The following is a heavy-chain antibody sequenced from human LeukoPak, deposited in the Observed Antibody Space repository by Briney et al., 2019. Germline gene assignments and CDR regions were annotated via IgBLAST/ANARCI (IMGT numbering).Heavy chain of an antibody. D-gene: IGHD6-19*01. V-gene: IGHV3-23*01. CDR1: GFTFSGYA. J-gene: IGHJ6*02. CDR2: ISYTGGGT. Sequence: PGGSLRLSCAASGFTFSGYAMTWVRQAPGKGLEWVSGISYTGGGTYYADSVKGRYTISRDNSKNTLYLQMNSLRAADTAVYYCAKHSGWFYYYGMDVWGQGTAVAVSS. CDR3: AKHSGWFYYYGMDV.